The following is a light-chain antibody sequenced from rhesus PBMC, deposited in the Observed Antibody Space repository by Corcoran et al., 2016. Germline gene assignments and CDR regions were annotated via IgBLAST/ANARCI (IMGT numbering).Light chain of an antibody. CDR1: SSDIGGYNG. J-gene: IGLJ1*01. CDR3: CSFRRGDTYI. CDR2: DVT. V-gene: IGLV2-38*01. Sequence: QSALTQSPSVSKSLGQSVTISCSGTSSDIGGYNGVSWYQQYSGTAPILLIYDVTKRPSGVSARFSGSKSGNTASLTISGLQADDEADYFCCSFRRGDTYIFGTGTRLTVL.